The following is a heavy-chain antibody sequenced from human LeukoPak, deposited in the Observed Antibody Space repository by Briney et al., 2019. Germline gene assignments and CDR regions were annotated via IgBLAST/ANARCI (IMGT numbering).Heavy chain of an antibody. V-gene: IGHV1-2*06. CDR2: INPNSGGT. CDR3: AREGREYCSSTSCYGRRDFDY. D-gene: IGHD2-2*01. J-gene: IGHJ4*02. Sequence: ASVKVSCKASGYTFTSYYMHWVRQAPGQGLEWMGRINPNSGGTNYAQKFQGRVTMTRDTSISTAYMELSRLRSDDTAVYYCAREGREYCSSTSCYGRRDFDYWGQGTLVTVSS. CDR1: GYTFTSYY.